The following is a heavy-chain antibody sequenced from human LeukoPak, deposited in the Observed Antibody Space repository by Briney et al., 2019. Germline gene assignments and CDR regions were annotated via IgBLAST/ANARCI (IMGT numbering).Heavy chain of an antibody. D-gene: IGHD1-26*01. Sequence: GGSLRLSCAASGFTFSSYEMNWVRQAPGKGLEWVSDISSSSSTIYYADSVKGRFTISRDNAKNSLYLQLNSLSAEDTAVYYCARRPFSGSCPPDAFDIWGQGTMVTVSS. V-gene: IGHV3-48*01. CDR2: ISSSSSTI. CDR1: GFTFSSYE. CDR3: ARRPFSGSCPPDAFDI. J-gene: IGHJ3*02.